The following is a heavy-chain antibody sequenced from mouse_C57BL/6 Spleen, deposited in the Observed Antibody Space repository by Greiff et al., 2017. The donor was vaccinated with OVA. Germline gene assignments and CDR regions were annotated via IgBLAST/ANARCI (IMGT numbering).Heavy chain of an antibody. J-gene: IGHJ2*01. Sequence: EVKLVESGGGLVKPGGSLKLSCAASGFTFSSYAMSWVRQTPEKRLEWVATISDGGSYTYYPANVKGRFTISRDNAKNNLYLQMSHLKSEDTAMYYCARGGGYGSSFDYWGQGTTLTVSS. CDR1: GFTFSSYA. CDR2: ISDGGSYT. CDR3: ARGGGYGSSFDY. V-gene: IGHV5-4*03. D-gene: IGHD1-1*01.